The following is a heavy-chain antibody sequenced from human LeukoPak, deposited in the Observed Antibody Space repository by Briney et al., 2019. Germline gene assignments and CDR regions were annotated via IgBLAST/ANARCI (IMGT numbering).Heavy chain of an antibody. CDR2: IYYSGST. D-gene: IGHD2-2*01. CDR1: GGSISSGGYY. Sequence: SETLSLTCTVSGGSISSGGYYWSWIRQHPGKGLEWIGYIYYSGSTYYNPSLKSRVTISVDTSKNQFSLKLCSVTAADTAVYYCARDFRYCSSTSCYLHTYYYYGMDVWGQGTTVTVSS. V-gene: IGHV4-31*03. J-gene: IGHJ6*02. CDR3: ARDFRYCSSTSCYLHTYYYYGMDV.